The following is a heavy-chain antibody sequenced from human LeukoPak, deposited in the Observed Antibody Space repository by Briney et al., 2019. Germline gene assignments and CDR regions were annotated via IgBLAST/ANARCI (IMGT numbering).Heavy chain of an antibody. CDR2: MNPNSGNT. J-gene: IGHJ6*03. CDR3: ARVPLRWLVRKSSSPVSMEYYMDV. D-gene: IGHD6-19*01. V-gene: IGHV1-8*01. CDR1: GYTFTSYD. Sequence: ASVKVSCKASGYTFTSYDINWVRQATGQGLEWMGWMNPNSGNTGYAQKFQGRVTMTRNTSISTAYMELSSLRSEDTAVYYCARVPLRWLVRKSSSPVSMEYYMDVWGKGTTVTVSS.